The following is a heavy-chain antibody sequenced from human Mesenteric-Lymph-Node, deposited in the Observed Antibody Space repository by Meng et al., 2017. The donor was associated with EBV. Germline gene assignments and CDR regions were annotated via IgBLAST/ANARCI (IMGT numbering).Heavy chain of an antibody. V-gene: IGHV4-4*02. D-gene: IGHD3-22*01. J-gene: IGHJ4*02. Sequence: QGLLPASGPCLGKPSGPLPLTCAVSGASISGPNWWSWVRQPPGKGLEWIGEVYHSGSTNYNPSLKSRVSMSVDTSKNHFSLKLTSVTAADTAMYYCAEVLNGYYYFDYWGQGTLVTVSS. CDR3: AEVLNGYYYFDY. CDR1: GASISGPNW. CDR2: VYHSGST.